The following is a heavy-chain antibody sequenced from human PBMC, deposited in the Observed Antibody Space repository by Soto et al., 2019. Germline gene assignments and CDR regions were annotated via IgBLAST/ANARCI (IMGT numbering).Heavy chain of an antibody. V-gene: IGHV3-48*01. CDR1: GFTFSSYS. CDR3: AKYGGWYDDKFDY. D-gene: IGHD6-19*01. CDR2: VSSSSSTI. Sequence: GSLRLSCAASGFTFSSYSMNWVRQAPGKGLEWVSYVSSSSSTIYYADSVKGRFTISRDNAKNTLYLQMNSLRAEDTAVYYCAKYGGWYDDKFDYWGQGTLVTVSS. J-gene: IGHJ4*02.